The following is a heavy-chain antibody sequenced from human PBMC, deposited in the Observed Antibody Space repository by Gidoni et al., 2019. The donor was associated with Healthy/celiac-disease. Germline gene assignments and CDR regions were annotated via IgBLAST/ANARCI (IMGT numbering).Heavy chain of an antibody. Sequence: QVQLQQWGAGLLKPSETLSLTCAVYGGSFSGYYWSWIRQPPGKGLEWIGEINHSGSTNYNPSLKSRVTISVDTSKNQFSLKLSSVTAADTAVYYCAGAQIVVVPAAMRDPVDYWGQGTLVTVSS. CDR3: AGAQIVVVPAAMRDPVDY. J-gene: IGHJ4*02. CDR2: INHSGST. D-gene: IGHD2-2*01. V-gene: IGHV4-34*01. CDR1: GGSFSGYY.